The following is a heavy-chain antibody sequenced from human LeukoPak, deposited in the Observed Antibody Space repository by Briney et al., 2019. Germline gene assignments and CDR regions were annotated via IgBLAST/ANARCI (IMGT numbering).Heavy chain of an antibody. V-gene: IGHV3-21*01. CDR2: ISGASSDNYI. Sequence: GGSLRPSCVASGFSFVVYSMNWVRQAPGKGLEWVSTISGASSDNYIDYADSVKGRFTISRDNAKKSVFLEMNGLRDDDTAVYYCTREGGVGPWGQGTLVSVSS. J-gene: IGHJ5*02. CDR3: TREGGVGP. CDR1: GFSFVVYS. D-gene: IGHD3-16*01.